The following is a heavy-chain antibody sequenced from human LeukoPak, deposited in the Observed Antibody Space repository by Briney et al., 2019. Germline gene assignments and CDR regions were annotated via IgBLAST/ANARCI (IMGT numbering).Heavy chain of an antibody. Sequence: GGSLRLSCAASGFTSSNYWMHWVRQAPGKGLEWVANIKQDGSEKYYVDSVKGRFTISRDNGKSSLYLQMNSLRAEDTAVYYCGRAMESWGQGTPVTVSS. V-gene: IGHV3-7*01. D-gene: IGHD3-3*01. CDR2: IKQDGSEK. CDR1: GFTSSNYW. J-gene: IGHJ5*02. CDR3: GRAMES.